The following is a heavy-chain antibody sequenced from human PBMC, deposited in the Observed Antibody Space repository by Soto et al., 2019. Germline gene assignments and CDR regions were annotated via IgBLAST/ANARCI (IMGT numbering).Heavy chain of an antibody. CDR2: ISSSYIYYAA. CDR3: ARYSSTLQWLFDY. J-gene: IGHJ4*02. Sequence: GGSLRLSCAASGFSLSDYSMIWVRQAPGKGLEWVSSISISSSYIYYAAEYAASVKGRFTISRDDSKNTAYLQMSSLKTEDTAVYYCARYSSTLQWLFDYWGQGTLVTVSS. V-gene: IGHV3-73*01. D-gene: IGHD3-3*01. CDR1: GFSLSDYS.